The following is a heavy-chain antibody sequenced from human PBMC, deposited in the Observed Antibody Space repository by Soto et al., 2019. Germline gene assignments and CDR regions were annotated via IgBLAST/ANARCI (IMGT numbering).Heavy chain of an antibody. V-gene: IGHV1-69*12. CDR1: GGTFRTSA. CDR2: IMPVFPTP. CDR3: ARDKDRQQLGGNYYYIMDV. J-gene: IGHJ6*02. D-gene: IGHD3-3*02. Sequence: QVQLVQSGAEVKKPGSSVRVSCKTSGGTFRTSALSWVRQAPGQGLEWMGGIMPVFPTPDYAQKFQGRVNITADESTSTAYMELSSLRSEDTAVYYCARDKDRQQLGGNYYYIMDVWGQGTTVTVSS.